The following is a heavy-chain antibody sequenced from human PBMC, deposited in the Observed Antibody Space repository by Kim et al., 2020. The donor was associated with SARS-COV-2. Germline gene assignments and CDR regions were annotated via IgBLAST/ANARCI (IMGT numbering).Heavy chain of an antibody. CDR2: IYYSGST. V-gene: IGHV4-39*01. Sequence: SETLSLTCTVSGGSISSSSYYWGWIRQPPGKGLEWIGSIYYSGSTYYNPSLKSRVTISVDTSKNQFSLKLSSVTAADTAVYYCARQLVPAAIRVWPDVYYYYGMDVWGQGTTVTVSS. CDR3: ARQLVPAAIRVWPDVYYYYGMDV. CDR1: GGSISSSSYY. J-gene: IGHJ6*02. D-gene: IGHD2-2*02.